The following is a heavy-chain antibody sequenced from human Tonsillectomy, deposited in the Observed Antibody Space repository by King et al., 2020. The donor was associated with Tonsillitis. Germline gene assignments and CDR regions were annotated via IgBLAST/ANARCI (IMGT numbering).Heavy chain of an antibody. V-gene: IGHV4-30-2*01. CDR2: IYHSGST. CDR1: GGSISSGGYS. D-gene: IGHD1-26*01. CDR3: ARGGCCEWEIPYNWFDP. J-gene: IGHJ5*02. Sequence: LQLQESGSGLVKPSQTLSLTCAVSGGSISSGGYSWSWIRQPPGKGLEWIGYIYHSGSTYYNPSLKSRVTISVDRSKNQFSLKLSSVTAADTAVYYCARGGCCEWEIPYNWFDPWGQGTLVTVSS.